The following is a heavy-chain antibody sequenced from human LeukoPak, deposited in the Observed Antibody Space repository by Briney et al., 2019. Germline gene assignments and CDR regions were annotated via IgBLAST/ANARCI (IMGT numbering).Heavy chain of an antibody. CDR1: GGSVSSGSYY. CDR2: IYYSGST. J-gene: IGHJ4*02. D-gene: IGHD3-22*01. CDR3: XRDHSGSYYDSSGNFDY. V-gene: IGHV4-61*01. Sequence: SETLSLTCTVSGGSVSSGSYYWSWIRQPPGKGLEWIGYIYYSGSTNYNPSLKSRVTISVDTSKNQFSLKLSSVTAADTAVYYCXRDHSGSYYDSSGNFDYWGQGTLVTVSS.